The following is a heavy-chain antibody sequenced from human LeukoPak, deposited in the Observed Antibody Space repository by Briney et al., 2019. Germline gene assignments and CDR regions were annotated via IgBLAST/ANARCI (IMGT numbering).Heavy chain of an antibody. CDR1: GFTFSSYG. CDR3: ARVNYYDSSGYFDY. Sequence: GGSLRLSCAASGFTFSSYGIHWVRQAPGKGLEWVSVIYSGGSTYYADSVKGRFTISRDNSKNTLYLQMNSLRAEDTAVYYCARVNYYDSSGYFDYWGQGTLVTVSS. V-gene: IGHV3-66*01. J-gene: IGHJ4*02. D-gene: IGHD3-22*01. CDR2: IYSGGST.